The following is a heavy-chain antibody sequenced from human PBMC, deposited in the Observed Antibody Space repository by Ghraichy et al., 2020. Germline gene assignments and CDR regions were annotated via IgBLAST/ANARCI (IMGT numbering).Heavy chain of an antibody. V-gene: IGHV3-23*01. CDR3: AKRAGSVTYRVDY. D-gene: IGHD1-26*01. CDR1: GFTFSSCA. Sequence: GGSLRLSCAASGFTFSSCAMSWVRQAPGKGLEWVSGISSSGASTTYADSVKGRFTISRDNSKNTLYLQMNSLRAEDTAVYYCAKRAGSVTYRVDYWGQGTLVTVSS. CDR2: ISSSGAST. J-gene: IGHJ4*01.